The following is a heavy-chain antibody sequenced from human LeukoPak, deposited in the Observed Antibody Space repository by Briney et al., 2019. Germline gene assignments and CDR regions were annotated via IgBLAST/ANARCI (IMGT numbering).Heavy chain of an antibody. Sequence: SETLSLTCAVYGVSLSGYYWGWIRQPPGKGLEWIGEINHAGSTNYNPCLKSGGTISEETSKNHFSLRQSAGTAADTAVYYCARPRYYYDRVFDIWGQGTMVTVSS. CDR3: ARPRYYYDRVFDI. J-gene: IGHJ3*02. CDR1: GVSLSGYY. D-gene: IGHD3-22*01. V-gene: IGHV4-34*01. CDR2: INHAGST.